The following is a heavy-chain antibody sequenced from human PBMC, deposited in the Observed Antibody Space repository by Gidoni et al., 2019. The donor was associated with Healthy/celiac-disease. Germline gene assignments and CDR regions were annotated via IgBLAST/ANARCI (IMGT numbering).Heavy chain of an antibody. Sequence: QVQLQESGPGLVKPSQTLSLTCTVSGGSISRGGYYWSWIRQHPGKGLEWIGYIYYSGNTYYYPSLKSRVTILVDTSKNQFSLKLSSVTAADTAVYYCARDYYDSSGPRNSFDIWGQGTMVTVSS. CDR1: GGSISRGGYY. D-gene: IGHD3-22*01. CDR3: ARDYYDSSGPRNSFDI. CDR2: IYYSGNT. J-gene: IGHJ3*02. V-gene: IGHV4-31*03.